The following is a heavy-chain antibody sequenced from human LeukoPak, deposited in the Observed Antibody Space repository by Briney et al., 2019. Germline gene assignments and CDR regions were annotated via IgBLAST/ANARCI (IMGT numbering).Heavy chain of an antibody. CDR1: GYTFTSYA. CDR2: INTNTGNP. V-gene: IGHV7-4-1*02. Sequence: SVXXXCXASGYTFTSYAMNWVRQAPGQGLEWMGWINTNTGNPTYAQGFTGRFVFSLDTSVSTAYLQISSLRAEDTAVYYCXXYXAXXPVGGYYFDYWGQGTLVTVSS. D-gene: IGHD6-6*01. J-gene: IGHJ4*02. CDR3: XXYXAXXPVGGYYFDY.